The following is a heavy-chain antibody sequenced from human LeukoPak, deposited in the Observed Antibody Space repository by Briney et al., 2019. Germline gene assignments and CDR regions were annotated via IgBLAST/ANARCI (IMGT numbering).Heavy chain of an antibody. D-gene: IGHD2-15*01. CDR1: GYTLTELS. CDR3: ATEGPYCSDGSCYPFDY. J-gene: IGHJ4*02. Sequence: ASVKVSCKVSGYTLTELSMHWVRQAPGKGLEWMGGFDPEDGETIYAQKFQGRVTMTEDTSTDTAYMELSGLRSEDTAVYYCATEGPYCSDGSCYPFDYWGQGTLVTVSS. V-gene: IGHV1-24*01. CDR2: FDPEDGET.